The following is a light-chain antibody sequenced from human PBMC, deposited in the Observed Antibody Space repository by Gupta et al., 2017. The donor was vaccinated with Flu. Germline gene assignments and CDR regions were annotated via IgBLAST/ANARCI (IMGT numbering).Light chain of an antibody. CDR1: STNIGTYNF. J-gene: IGLJ3*02. Sequence: QSALTQTRSLSGSPGPSVTISCTGASTNIGTYNFVSWYQQHPGEAPRLLLYDVTKRPSGVPGRFSGSKSGNTASLTISGRQNEEEAEYYCCSYAGTKNWVFGGGTRLTVL. CDR2: DVT. V-gene: IGLV2-11*01. CDR3: CSYAGTKNWV.